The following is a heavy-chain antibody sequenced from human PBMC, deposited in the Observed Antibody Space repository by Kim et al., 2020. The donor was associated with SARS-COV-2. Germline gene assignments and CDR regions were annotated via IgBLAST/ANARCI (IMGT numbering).Heavy chain of an antibody. J-gene: IGHJ5*02. D-gene: IGHD5-12*01. Sequence: GGSLRLSCAASGFTFSSYWMSWVRQAPGKGLEWVANIKQDGSEKYYVDYVKGRFTISRDNAKNSLYLQMNSLRAEDTAMYYCARARTPLLRDGYNAWGQGTLVTVSS. CDR3: ARARTPLLRDGYNA. V-gene: IGHV3-7*03. CDR2: IKQDGSEK. CDR1: GFTFSSYW.